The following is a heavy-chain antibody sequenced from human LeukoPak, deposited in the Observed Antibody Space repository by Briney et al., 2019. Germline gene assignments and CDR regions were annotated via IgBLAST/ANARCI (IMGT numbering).Heavy chain of an antibody. V-gene: IGHV4-34*01. J-gene: IGHJ5*02. Sequence: SETLSLTCAVYGGSFSGYYWSWIRQPPGKGLEWIGEINHSGSTNYNPSLKSRVTISVDTSKNQYSLKLSSVTAADTAVYYCARASDYAQDNWFDPWGQGTLVTVSS. CDR1: GGSFSGYY. D-gene: IGHD4-17*01. CDR3: ARASDYAQDNWFDP. CDR2: INHSGST.